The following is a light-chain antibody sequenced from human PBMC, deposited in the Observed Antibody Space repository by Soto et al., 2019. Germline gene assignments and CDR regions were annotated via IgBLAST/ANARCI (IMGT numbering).Light chain of an antibody. CDR2: EGS. CDR1: SSDVGSYNL. J-gene: IGLJ2*01. V-gene: IGLV2-23*03. CDR3: CSYAGSSTFV. Sequence: HSALTQPASVSGSPGQSITISCTGTSSDVGSYNLVSWYQQHPGKAPKLMIYEGSKRPSGVSNRFSGSKSGNTASLTISGLQAEDEADYYCCSYAGSSTFVFGGGTKVTVL.